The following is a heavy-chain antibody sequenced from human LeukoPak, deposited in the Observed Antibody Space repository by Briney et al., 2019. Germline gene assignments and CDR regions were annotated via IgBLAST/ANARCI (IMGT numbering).Heavy chain of an antibody. J-gene: IGHJ4*02. CDR3: VMYYFDSSGPKKNY. Sequence: SETLSLTCAVYGGSFSGYYWSWIRQPPGKGLEWIGEINHSGSTNYNPSLKSRVTISVDTSKKHFSLKLRSVTAADTAVYYCVMYYFDSSGPKKNYWGQGTLVTVSS. V-gene: IGHV4-34*01. CDR2: INHSGST. D-gene: IGHD3-22*01. CDR1: GGSFSGYY.